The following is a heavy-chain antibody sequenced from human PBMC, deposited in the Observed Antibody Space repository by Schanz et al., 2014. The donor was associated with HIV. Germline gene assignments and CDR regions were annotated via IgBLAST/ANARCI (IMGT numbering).Heavy chain of an antibody. CDR1: GFTFSNYA. J-gene: IGHJ6*02. V-gene: IGHV3-NL1*01. CDR2: IGSGGGRT. CDR3: ARDWRPNYDFWSGSIGVIGMDV. D-gene: IGHD3-3*01. Sequence: QVQLVESGGGVVQPGRSLRLSCAVSGFTFSNYAMHWVRQAPGKGLEWVSLIGSGGGRTYYADSVKGRFTISRDNSKNTLYLQMNSLRAEDTAVYYCARDWRPNYDFWSGSIGVIGMDVWGQGTTVTVSS.